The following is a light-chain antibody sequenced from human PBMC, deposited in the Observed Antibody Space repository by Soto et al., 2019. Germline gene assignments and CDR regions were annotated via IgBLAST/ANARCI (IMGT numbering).Light chain of an antibody. J-gene: IGKJ2*01. CDR3: QKYNDYST. Sequence: DIQMTQSPSTLSASLGDRVTITCRASQNIRTWLAWYQQKPGQPPRLLISDASSLQSGVPSRFSGSGSGTEFTLTISSLHPDDFATYYCQKYNDYSTFGQGTKVDTK. V-gene: IGKV1-5*01. CDR2: DAS. CDR1: QNIRTW.